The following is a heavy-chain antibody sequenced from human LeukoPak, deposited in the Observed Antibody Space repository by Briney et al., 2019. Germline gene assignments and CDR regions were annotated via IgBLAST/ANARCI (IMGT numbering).Heavy chain of an antibody. Sequence: SETLSLTCAVYGGSFSGYYWSWIRQPPGKGLEWIGEINHSGSTNYNPSLKSRVTISVDTSKNQFSLKLTSVTAADTAVYYCARLNKPGWFDPWGQGTLVTVSS. V-gene: IGHV4-34*01. CDR3: ARLNKPGWFDP. J-gene: IGHJ5*02. CDR2: INHSGST. D-gene: IGHD1-14*01. CDR1: GGSFSGYY.